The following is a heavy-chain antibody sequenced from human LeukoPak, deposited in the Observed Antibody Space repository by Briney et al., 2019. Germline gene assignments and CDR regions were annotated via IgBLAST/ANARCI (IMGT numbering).Heavy chain of an antibody. CDR3: ASLRDTIFGAVFPWPYFGY. Sequence: SETLSLTCAVSGYSISSGYYWGWIRQPPGKGLEWIGSIYHSGSTYYNPSLKSRVTISVDTSKNQFSLKLSSVTAADTAVYYCASLRDTIFGAVFPWPYFGYWGQGTLVTVSS. V-gene: IGHV4-38-2*01. CDR2: IYHSGST. D-gene: IGHD3-3*01. J-gene: IGHJ4*02. CDR1: GYSISSGYY.